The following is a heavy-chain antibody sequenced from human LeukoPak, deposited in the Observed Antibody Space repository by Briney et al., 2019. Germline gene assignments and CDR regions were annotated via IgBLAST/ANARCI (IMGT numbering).Heavy chain of an antibody. CDR3: AKDMEGSVADYFDY. V-gene: IGHV3-74*01. CDR2: INSDGSWT. J-gene: IGHJ4*02. CDR1: GNYW. D-gene: IGHD2-15*01. Sequence: PGGSLRLSCAASGNYWMHWVRQAPGKGLVWVSHINSDGSWTSYADSVKGRFTISRDNSKSTLYLQMNSLRVDDTAVYYCAKDMEGSVADYFDYWGQGTLVTVSS.